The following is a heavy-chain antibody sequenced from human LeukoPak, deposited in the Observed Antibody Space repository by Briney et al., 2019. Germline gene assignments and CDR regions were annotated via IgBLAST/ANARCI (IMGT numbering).Heavy chain of an antibody. CDR1: EGTFSSHA. CDR3: ARLTGYYTQGYFDY. J-gene: IGHJ4*02. Sequence: GASVKVSCKASEGTFSSHAISWVRQAPGQGLEWMGGIIPIFGTANYAQKFQGRVTITADESTSTAYMELSSLRSEDTAVYYCARLTGYYTQGYFDYWGQGTLVTVSS. V-gene: IGHV1-69*13. D-gene: IGHD3-9*01. CDR2: IIPIFGTA.